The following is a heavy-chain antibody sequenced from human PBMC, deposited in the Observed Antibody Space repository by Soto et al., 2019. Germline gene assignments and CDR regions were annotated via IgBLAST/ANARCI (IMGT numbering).Heavy chain of an antibody. CDR3: ARGPNWGYRFDA. Sequence: QVQLVQSGAEVKKPGSSVKVSCEASGGTFSGHAISWVRQAPGQGPEWMGGLIPLFGTTQHAQNFQGRLTITAYKSTRTAYMDLTSLPFDDPAISYCARGPNWGYRFDAWGHGTLVTVSS. V-gene: IGHV1-69*06. CDR1: GGTFSGHA. D-gene: IGHD7-27*01. CDR2: LIPLFGTT. J-gene: IGHJ5*01.